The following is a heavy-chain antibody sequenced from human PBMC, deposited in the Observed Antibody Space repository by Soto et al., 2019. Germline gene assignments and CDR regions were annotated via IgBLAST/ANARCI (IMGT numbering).Heavy chain of an antibody. Sequence: QVQLVESGGGVVQPGRSLRLYCAASGFTFSSYAVHWVRQAPGKGLEWVAVISYDGRYIYYADSVKGRFTISRDNSNNTLYLEINSLRAEDAAVYYCAKGGVHYYYYYMDIWGRGTTVTVSS. CDR1: GFTFSSYA. CDR3: AKGGVHYYYYYMDI. J-gene: IGHJ6*03. V-gene: IGHV3-30*18. CDR2: ISYDGRYI. D-gene: IGHD1-1*01.